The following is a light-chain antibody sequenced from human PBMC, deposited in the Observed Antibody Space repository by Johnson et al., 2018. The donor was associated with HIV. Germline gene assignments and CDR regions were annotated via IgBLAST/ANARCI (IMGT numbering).Light chain of an antibody. CDR1: SSNIGNNY. V-gene: IGLV1-51*01. CDR2: DNN. J-gene: IGLJ1*01. Sequence: QSVLTQPPSVSAAPGQKVTISCSGSSSNIGNNYVSWYQQLPGTAPKLLMYDNNKLPSGIPDRFSGSKSGTSATLGITGLQTGDAADYYCGTWGSSLSVAYVFGTGTKVTVL. CDR3: GTWGSSLSVAYV.